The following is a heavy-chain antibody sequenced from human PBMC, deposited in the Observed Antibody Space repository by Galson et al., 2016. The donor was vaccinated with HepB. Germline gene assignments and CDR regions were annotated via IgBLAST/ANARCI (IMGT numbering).Heavy chain of an antibody. CDR3: ASYGSGTYALLAY. CDR2: IIPVVDVT. Sequence: SVKVSCKASGGTFNDYAVAWVRQAPGQGLEWMGRIIPVVDVTTYAPKFQGRVTITADKSTTTAYMELSSLRSEDTAVYYCASYGSGTYALLAYWGQGTLVTVSS. V-gene: IGHV1-69*04. CDR1: GGTFNDYA. J-gene: IGHJ4*02. D-gene: IGHD3-10*01.